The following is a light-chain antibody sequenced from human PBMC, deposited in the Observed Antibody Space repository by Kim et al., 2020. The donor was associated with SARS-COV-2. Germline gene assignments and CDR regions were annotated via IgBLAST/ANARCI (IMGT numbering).Light chain of an antibody. CDR2: DNH. CDR3: ATWDSSLSVGV. J-gene: IGLJ3*02. Sequence: QSVLTQPPSVSAAPGQKVTISCSGSRSNIGNNPVSWYQQFPGTAPKLITYDNHKRPSGIPDRFSSSKSGTSATLGITGLRTGDEADYYCATWDSSLSVGVFGGGTQLTVL. V-gene: IGLV1-51*01. CDR1: RSNIGNNP.